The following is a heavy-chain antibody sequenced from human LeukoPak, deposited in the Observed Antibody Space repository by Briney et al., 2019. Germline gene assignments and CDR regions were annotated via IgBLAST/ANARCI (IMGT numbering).Heavy chain of an antibody. CDR1: GYTFTGYY. CDR2: INPNSGGT. D-gene: IGHD3-10*01. CDR3: ARATGYYGSGSYYNPLSARWDYFDY. Sequence: ASVKVSCKASGYTFTGYYMHWVRQAPGQGLEWMGWINPNSGGTNYAQKLQGRVIMTTDTSTSTAYMELRSLRSDDTAVYYCARATGYYGSGSYYNPLSARWDYFDYWGQGTLVTVSS. J-gene: IGHJ4*02. V-gene: IGHV1-2*02.